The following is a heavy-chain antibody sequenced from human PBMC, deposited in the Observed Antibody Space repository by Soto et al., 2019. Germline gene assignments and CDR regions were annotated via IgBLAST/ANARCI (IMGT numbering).Heavy chain of an antibody. CDR2: IYYSGST. Sequence: TLSLPCTVSGGSISSGDYYWSLIRQPLGKGLEWIGYIYYSGSTYYSPSLKSRVTISVDTSKNQFSLKLSSVTAADTAVYYCARDSSTVTAFDYWGQGTLVTVSS. D-gene: IGHD4-17*01. CDR1: GGSISSGDYY. CDR3: ARDSSTVTAFDY. V-gene: IGHV4-30-4*01. J-gene: IGHJ4*02.